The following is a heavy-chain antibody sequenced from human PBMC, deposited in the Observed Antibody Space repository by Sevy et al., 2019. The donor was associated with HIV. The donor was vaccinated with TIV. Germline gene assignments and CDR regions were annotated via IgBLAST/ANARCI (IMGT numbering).Heavy chain of an antibody. CDR1: GFTFSIYS. J-gene: IGHJ6*02. Sequence: GGSLRLSCAASGFTFSIYSMNWVRQAPGKGLEWVSSISSSSTYKYYADSVKGRFTISRDNAKNSLYLQMNSLRAEDTAVYYCARDQKGEYSGYDGAGYYGMDVLGQGITVTVSS. V-gene: IGHV3-21*01. CDR2: ISSSSTYK. D-gene: IGHD5-12*01. CDR3: ARDQKGEYSGYDGAGYYGMDV.